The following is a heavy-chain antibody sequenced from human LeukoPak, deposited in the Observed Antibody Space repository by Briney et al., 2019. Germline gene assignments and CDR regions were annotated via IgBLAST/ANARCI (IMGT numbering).Heavy chain of an antibody. Sequence: GGSLRLSCAASGFTFSIYTMNWVRQAPGKGLEWVSIINYNGDNKYYADSVKGRFSISRDNSKKTVYLDMRSLRVEDTALYFCARPPPSLVVIVLTRGDYWGQGTLVIVSS. J-gene: IGHJ4*02. CDR2: INYNGDNK. CDR3: ARPPPSLVVIVLTRGDY. CDR1: GFTFSIYT. V-gene: IGHV3-23*01. D-gene: IGHD2-15*01.